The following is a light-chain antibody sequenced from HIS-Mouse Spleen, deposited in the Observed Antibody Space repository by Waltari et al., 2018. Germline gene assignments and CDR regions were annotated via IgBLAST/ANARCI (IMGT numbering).Light chain of an antibody. CDR2: EVS. J-gene: IGLJ1*01. V-gene: IGLV2-14*01. CDR3: SSYTSSSTLLYV. CDR1: SSDVGGFNY. Sequence: QSALTQPASVSGSPGQSITISCPGTSSDVGGFNYVSCYQQHPGKAPNLMIYEVSNRPSGVSNRFSGSKSGNTASLTISGLQAEDEADYYCSSYTSSSTLLYVFGTGTKVTVL.